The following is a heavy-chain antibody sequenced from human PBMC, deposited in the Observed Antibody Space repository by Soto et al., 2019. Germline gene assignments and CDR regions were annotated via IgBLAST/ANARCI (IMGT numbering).Heavy chain of an antibody. V-gene: IGHV3-23*01. CDR2: ISGGGGVST. J-gene: IGHJ5*02. Sequence: EVQLLESGGGLVQPGGSLTLSCAASGFTFSSYAMTWVRQAPGKGLEWVSGISGGGGVSTYYADSVKGRFIISRDNSMNTLYLQMNRLRAEDTAVYYCAKDAISMVRGVNNWFDPWGQGTLVTVSS. D-gene: IGHD3-10*01. CDR1: GFTFSSYA. CDR3: AKDAISMVRGVNNWFDP.